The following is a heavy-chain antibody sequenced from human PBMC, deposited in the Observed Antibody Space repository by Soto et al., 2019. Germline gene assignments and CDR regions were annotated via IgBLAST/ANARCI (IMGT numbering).Heavy chain of an antibody. D-gene: IGHD2-15*01. CDR3: ARDQGGGGGSSPYYYGMDV. CDR2: INPSGGST. J-gene: IGHJ6*02. V-gene: IGHV1-46*01. Sequence: GASVKVSCKASGYTFTSYYMHWLRQSPGQGLEWMGIINPSGGSTSYAQKFQGRVTMTRDTSTSTVYMELSSLRSEDTAVYYCARDQGGGGGSSPYYYGMDVWGQGTTVTVSS. CDR1: GYTFTSYY.